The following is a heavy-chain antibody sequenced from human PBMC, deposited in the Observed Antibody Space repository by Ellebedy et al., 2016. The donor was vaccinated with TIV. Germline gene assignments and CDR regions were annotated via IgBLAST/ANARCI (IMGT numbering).Heavy chain of an antibody. D-gene: IGHD6-6*01. CDR1: GFTLSTSW. V-gene: IGHV3-7*03. Sequence: GESLKISXAASGFTLSTSWMSWVRQAPGKGLEWVANIKQDGSEKYYVDSVKGRFTISRDNAKNSLFLQMNSLRAEDTAVYFCARVAPHSSSWDYWGQGTLVTVSS. CDR2: IKQDGSEK. CDR3: ARVAPHSSSWDY. J-gene: IGHJ4*02.